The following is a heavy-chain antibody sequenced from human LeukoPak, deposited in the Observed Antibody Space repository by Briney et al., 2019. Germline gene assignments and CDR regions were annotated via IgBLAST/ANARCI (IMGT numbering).Heavy chain of an antibody. Sequence: ASVKVSCKASGYTFTSYGISWVRQAPGQGLEWMGWISAYNGNTNYAQKLQGRVTMTTDTSTSTAYMELSSLRSEDTAVYYCAREGARGYGSGSQEAFDIWGQGTMVTVSS. CDR2: ISAYNGNT. D-gene: IGHD3-10*01. CDR1: GYTFTSYG. V-gene: IGHV1-18*01. J-gene: IGHJ3*02. CDR3: AREGARGYGSGSQEAFDI.